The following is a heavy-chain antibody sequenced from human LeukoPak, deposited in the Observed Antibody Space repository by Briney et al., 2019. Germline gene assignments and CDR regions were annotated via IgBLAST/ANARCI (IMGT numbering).Heavy chain of an antibody. J-gene: IGHJ4*02. CDR3: ARVKPSGSLDY. CDR1: GGTFSSYA. Sequence: SVKVSRKASGGTFSSYAISWVRQAPGQGLEWMGRIIPIFGTANYAQKFQGRVTITTDESTSTAYMELSSLRSEDTAVYYCARVKPSGSLDYWGQGTLVTVSS. CDR2: IIPIFGTA. V-gene: IGHV1-69*05. D-gene: IGHD6-19*01.